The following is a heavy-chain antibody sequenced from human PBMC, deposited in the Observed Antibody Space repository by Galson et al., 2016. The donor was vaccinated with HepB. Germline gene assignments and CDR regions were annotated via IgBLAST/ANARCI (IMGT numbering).Heavy chain of an antibody. CDR3: TRDTPLAAHYFDS. CDR1: GFTFNSYG. Sequence: SLRLSCAASGFTFNSYGMHWVRQAPGKGLEWVAIIWDDGSSEYYADSLKGRFTISRDNSKNTLFLQMNSLRVEDTAVYFCTRDTPLAAHYFDSWGHGTLVTVPS. CDR2: IWDDGSSE. V-gene: IGHV3-33*01. D-gene: IGHD2-15*01. J-gene: IGHJ4*01.